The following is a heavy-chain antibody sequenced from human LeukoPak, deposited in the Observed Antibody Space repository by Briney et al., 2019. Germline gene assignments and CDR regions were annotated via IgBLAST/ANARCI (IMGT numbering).Heavy chain of an antibody. CDR2: INGDGSST. CDR3: ARDTPGYSSGWYFEGYFDY. J-gene: IGHJ4*02. D-gene: IGHD6-19*01. CDR1: GFTFSSYW. V-gene: IGHV3-74*01. Sequence: GGSLRLSCAASGFTFSSYWMHWVRQAPGKGLVWVSRINGDGSSTSYADSVKGRFTISRDNAKNTLYLQMNSLRAEDTAVYYCARDTPGYSSGWYFEGYFDYWGQGTLVTVSS.